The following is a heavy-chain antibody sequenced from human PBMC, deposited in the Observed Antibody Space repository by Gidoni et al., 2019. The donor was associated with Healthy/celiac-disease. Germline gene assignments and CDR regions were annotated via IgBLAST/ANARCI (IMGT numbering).Heavy chain of an antibody. CDR1: GGSFSGYY. CDR3: AKLDGYSSSWYSI. J-gene: IGHJ4*02. D-gene: IGHD6-13*01. V-gene: IGHV4-34*01. Sequence: QVQLQQWGAGLLKPSETLSLTCAVYGGSFSGYYWSWIRQPPGKGLEWVGEINHSGSTNYNPSLKSRVTISVDTSKNQFSLKLISVTAADTAVYYCAKLDGYSSSWYSIWGQGTLVTVSS. CDR2: INHSGST.